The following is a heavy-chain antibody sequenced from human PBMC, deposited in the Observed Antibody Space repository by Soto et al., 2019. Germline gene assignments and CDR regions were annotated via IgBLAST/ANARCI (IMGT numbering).Heavy chain of an antibody. J-gene: IGHJ6*02. V-gene: IGHV4-31*03. CDR3: ARSGRRPYSSSWYSGDYYYGMDV. D-gene: IGHD6-13*01. CDR1: GGSISSGGYY. CDR2: IYYSGST. Sequence: SETLSLTCTVSGGSISSGGYYWSWIRQHPGKGLEWIGYIYYSGSTYYNPSLKSRVTISVDTSKNQFSLKLSSVTAADTAVYYCARSGRRPYSSSWYSGDYYYGMDVWGQGTTVTV.